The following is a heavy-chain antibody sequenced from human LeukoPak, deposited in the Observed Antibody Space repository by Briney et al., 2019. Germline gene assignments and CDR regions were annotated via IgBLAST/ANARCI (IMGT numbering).Heavy chain of an antibody. Sequence: GGSLRLSCAASGFTVSSNYMSWVRQAPGKGLEWVSVIYSGGSTYYADSVKGRFTISRDNSKNTLYLQMNSLRAEDTAVYYCARGGYDSSATRRRYYYYYMDVWGKGTTVTISS. CDR1: GFTVSSNY. V-gene: IGHV3-66*01. CDR3: ARGGYDSSATRRRYYYYYMDV. D-gene: IGHD3-22*01. J-gene: IGHJ6*03. CDR2: IYSGGST.